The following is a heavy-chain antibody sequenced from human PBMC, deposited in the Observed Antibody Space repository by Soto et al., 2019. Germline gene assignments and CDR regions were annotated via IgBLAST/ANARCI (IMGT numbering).Heavy chain of an antibody. CDR1: GGSISSGGYY. CDR3: ARASRLLSYCGGDCYSPAYGMDV. D-gene: IGHD2-21*02. V-gene: IGHV4-31*03. Sequence: QVQLQESGPGLVKPSQTLSLTCTVSGGSISSGGYYWSWIRQHPGKGLEWIGYIYYSGSTYYHPSLKSRVTISVDTSKNQFSLKLSSVTAADTAVYYCARASRLLSYCGGDCYSPAYGMDVWGQGTTVTVSS. CDR2: IYYSGST. J-gene: IGHJ6*02.